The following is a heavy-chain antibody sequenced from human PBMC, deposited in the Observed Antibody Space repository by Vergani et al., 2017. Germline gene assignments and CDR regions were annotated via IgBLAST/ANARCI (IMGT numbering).Heavy chain of an antibody. J-gene: IGHJ3*02. CDR3: ARRITGYDAFDI. CDR2: MYYSGST. Sequence: QLQLQESGPGLVKPSETLSLTCTVSGGSISSSSYYWGWIRQPRGKGLEWIGSMYYSGSTYYNPSLKSRVTISVDTSKNQFSLKLSSVTAADTAVYYCARRITGYDAFDIWGQGTMVTVSA. V-gene: IGHV4-39*01. D-gene: IGHD1-20*01. CDR1: GGSISSSSYY.